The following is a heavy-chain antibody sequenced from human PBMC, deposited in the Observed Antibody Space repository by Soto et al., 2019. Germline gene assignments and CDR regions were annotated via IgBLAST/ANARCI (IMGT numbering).Heavy chain of an antibody. D-gene: IGHD6-13*01. CDR1: GYTFSSYC. Sequence: ASVKVSCKASGYTFSSYCISWVRQAPGQGLEWMGWISACNGNANYAQKLQGRVTMTTDTSTSTAYMELRSLRSDDTAVYYCARVALMGIAAYNWFDPWGQGTLVTVS. CDR3: ARVALMGIAAYNWFDP. V-gene: IGHV1-18*01. J-gene: IGHJ5*02. CDR2: ISACNGNA.